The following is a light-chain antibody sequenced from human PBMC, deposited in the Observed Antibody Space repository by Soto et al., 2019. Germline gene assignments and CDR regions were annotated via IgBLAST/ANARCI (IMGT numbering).Light chain of an antibody. CDR1: SSDVGSYNL. CDR2: EGS. Sequence: QSALTQPASVSGSPGQPITISCTGTSSDVGSYNLVAWYPQHPGKAPKLMLHEGSKPPSGVAIRFSGSKSGNTASRTVSGLQAVDEADYYCGSYARSSTVVFGGGTKLTVL. CDR3: GSYARSSTVV. V-gene: IGLV2-23*01. J-gene: IGLJ2*01.